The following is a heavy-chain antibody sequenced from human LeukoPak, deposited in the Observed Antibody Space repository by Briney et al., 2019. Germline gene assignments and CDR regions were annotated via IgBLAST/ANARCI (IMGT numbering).Heavy chain of an antibody. D-gene: IGHD4-23*01. Sequence: ASVKVSCKASGYTFTGYYMHWVRQAPGQGLEWMGWINPNSGGTHYAQKFQGRVTMTRDTSISTAYMELSSLRSDDTAVYYCARDGLGYDYGGYDAFDIWGQGTMVTVSS. CDR3: ARDGLGYDYGGYDAFDI. CDR1: GYTFTGYY. J-gene: IGHJ3*02. CDR2: INPNSGGT. V-gene: IGHV1-2*02.